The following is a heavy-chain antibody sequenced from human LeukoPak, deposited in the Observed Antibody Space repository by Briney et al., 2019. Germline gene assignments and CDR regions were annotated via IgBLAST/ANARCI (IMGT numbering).Heavy chain of an antibody. J-gene: IGHJ4*02. V-gene: IGHV3-74*01. Sequence: PGGTLRLFCAASGFTFSKYWMLWVRHAPGKGLESVSRINTDGTVTTYADSVKGRFTVSRDNADNTMFLQMNSVRDEDTAVYYCATKQWLAPPPDSWGQGTPVTVSS. D-gene: IGHD6-19*01. CDR2: INTDGTVT. CDR3: ATKQWLAPPPDS. CDR1: GFTFSKYW.